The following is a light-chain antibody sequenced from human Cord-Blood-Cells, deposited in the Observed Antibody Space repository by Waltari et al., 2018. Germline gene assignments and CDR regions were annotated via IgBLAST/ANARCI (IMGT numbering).Light chain of an antibody. CDR1: SSAVGGYNY. CDR2: DVS. J-gene: IGLJ2*01. CDR3: SSYTSSSTVV. V-gene: IGLV2-14*01. Sequence: QSALTQPASASGSPGQSITISCTGTSSAVGGYNYVSGYQQHPGKAPKLMIYDVSNRPSGVSNRFSGSKSGNTASLTISGLQAEDEADYYCSSYTSSSTVVFGGGTKLTVL.